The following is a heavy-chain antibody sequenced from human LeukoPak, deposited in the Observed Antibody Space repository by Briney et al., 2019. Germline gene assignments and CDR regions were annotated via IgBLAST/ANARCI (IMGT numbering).Heavy chain of an antibody. J-gene: IGHJ6*02. Sequence: SETLSLTCAVYGGSFSGYYWSWIRQPPGKGLEWIGEINHSGSTNYNPSLKSRVTISVDTSKNQFSLKLSSVTAADTAVYYCASGSYGYYYGMDVWGQGTTVTVSS. D-gene: IGHD1-26*01. CDR3: ASGSYGYYYGMDV. CDR2: INHSGST. CDR1: GGSFSGYY. V-gene: IGHV4-34*01.